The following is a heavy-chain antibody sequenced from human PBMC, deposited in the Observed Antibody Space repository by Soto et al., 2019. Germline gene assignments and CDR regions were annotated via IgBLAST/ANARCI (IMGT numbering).Heavy chain of an antibody. J-gene: IGHJ4*02. CDR3: AFNSGSGSYYFDY. CDR1: GFTFSSYA. V-gene: IGHV3-23*01. D-gene: IGHD3-10*01. Sequence: GGSLRLSCAAAGFTFSSYAMWWVRQAPGKGLECVSAISGGGETTYYADSVKGRFTISRDNSKNTLYLQMNSLRAEDTAVYYCAFNSGSGSYYFDYWGQGTLVTVSS. CDR2: ISGGGETT.